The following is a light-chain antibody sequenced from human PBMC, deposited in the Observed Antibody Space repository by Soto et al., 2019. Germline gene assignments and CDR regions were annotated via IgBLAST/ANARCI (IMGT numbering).Light chain of an antibody. CDR1: SSDVGGYNY. J-gene: IGLJ1*01. CDR3: SSYTSSSTLYV. CDR2: DVS. V-gene: IGLV2-14*01. Sequence: QSVLTQPASVSWSPGQSITISCTGTSSDVGGYNYVSWYQQHPGKAPKLMIYDVSNRPSGVSNRFSGSKSGNTASLTISGLQAEDEADYYCSSYTSSSTLYVFATGTKVTVL.